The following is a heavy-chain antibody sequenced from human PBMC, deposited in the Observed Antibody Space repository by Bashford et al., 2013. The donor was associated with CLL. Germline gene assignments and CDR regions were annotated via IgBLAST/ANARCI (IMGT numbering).Heavy chain of an antibody. CDR3: ARRIPSIAVAGNWMEDYYYYGMDV. V-gene: IGHV5-51*01. CDR2: IYPGDSDT. J-gene: IGHJ6*02. CDR1: GSTALPAYW. D-gene: IGHD6-19*01. Sequence: LKILLVRVLGSTALPAYWIGWVRQMPGKGLEWMGIIYPGDSDTRYSPSFQGQVTISADKSISTAYLQWSSLKASDTAMYYCARRIPSIAVAGNWMEDYYYYGMDVWGQGTTVTVSS.